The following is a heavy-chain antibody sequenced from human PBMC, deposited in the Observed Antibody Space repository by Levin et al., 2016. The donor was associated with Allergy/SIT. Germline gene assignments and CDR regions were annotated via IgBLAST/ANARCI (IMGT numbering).Heavy chain of an antibody. Sequence: WVRQAPGQGLEWMGGIIPIFGTANYAQKFQGRVTITADESTSTAYMELSSLRSEDTAVYYCARDEGYSGYDYQTFPGDYYYYYGMDVWGQGTTVTVSS. D-gene: IGHD5-12*01. CDR3: ARDEGYSGYDYQTFPGDYYYYYGMDV. CDR2: IIPIFGTA. V-gene: IGHV1-69*01. J-gene: IGHJ6*02.